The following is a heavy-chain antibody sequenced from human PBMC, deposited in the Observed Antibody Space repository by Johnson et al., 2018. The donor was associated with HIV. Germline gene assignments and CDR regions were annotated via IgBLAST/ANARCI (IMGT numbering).Heavy chain of an antibody. CDR1: GFAVSSNY. CDR3: AKTYYDFWSGYYGAFDI. Sequence: VQLVESGGGLVQSGGSLRLSCGVSGFAVSSNYMSWVRQAPGKGLEWVSYISSSGSTIYYADSVKGRFTISRDNSKNTLYLQMNSLRAEDTAVYYCAKTYYDFWSGYYGAFDIWCQGTMVTVSS. V-gene: IGHV3-48*01. CDR2: ISSSGSTI. J-gene: IGHJ3*02. D-gene: IGHD3-3*01.